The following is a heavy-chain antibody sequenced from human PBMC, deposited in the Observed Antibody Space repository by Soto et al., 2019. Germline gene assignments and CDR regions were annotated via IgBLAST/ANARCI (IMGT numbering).Heavy chain of an antibody. CDR3: TSRARGESGSYAFDI. Sequence: GGSLRLSCAASGFTFSGSAMHWVRQASGKGLEWVGRISSKANSYATAYAASVKGRFTISRDESKNTAYLQMNSLKTEDTAVYSFTSRARGESGSYAFDIWGQGTMVTVSS. J-gene: IGHJ3*02. CDR2: ISSKANSYAT. CDR1: GFTFSGSA. D-gene: IGHD1-26*01. V-gene: IGHV3-73*01.